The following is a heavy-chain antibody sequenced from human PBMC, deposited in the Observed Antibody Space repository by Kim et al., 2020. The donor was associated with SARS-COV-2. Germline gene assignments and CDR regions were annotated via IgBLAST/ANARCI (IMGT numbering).Heavy chain of an antibody. J-gene: IGHJ4*01. V-gene: IGHV3-9*01. CDR2: ISWNSGSI. CDR3: AKGRYSGYDFRVRYFDY. D-gene: IGHD5-12*01. CDR1: GFTFDDYA. Sequence: GGSLRLSCAASGFTFDDYAMHWVRQAPGKVLEWFSCISWNSGSIGYADSVKGRFTISRDNAKNSLYLQMNSLIAEDTALYYCAKGRYSGYDFRVRYFDYWGQGTLVTDSS.